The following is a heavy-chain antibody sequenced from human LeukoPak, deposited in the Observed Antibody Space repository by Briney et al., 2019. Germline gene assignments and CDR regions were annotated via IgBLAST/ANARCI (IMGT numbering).Heavy chain of an antibody. CDR1: GYSLSSGYS. CDR2: IYDSGST. J-gene: IGHJ4*02. Sequence: SETLSLTCAVSGYSLSSGYSWGWIRQPPGKGRGWIGSIYDSGSTYYNPSIKRRVTISVDTSKNHSSLKLSSVTAADTAVYYCASPIWDYYDSSGPPDFDYWGQGTLVTVSS. D-gene: IGHD3-22*01. CDR3: ASPIWDYYDSSGPPDFDY. V-gene: IGHV4-38-2*01.